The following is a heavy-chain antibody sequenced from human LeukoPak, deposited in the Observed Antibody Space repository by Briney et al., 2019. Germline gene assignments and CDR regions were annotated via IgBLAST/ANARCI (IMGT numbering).Heavy chain of an antibody. CDR3: AGPYCTNGVCSYFDY. CDR2: INPSGGST. D-gene: IGHD2-8*01. V-gene: IGHV1-46*01. Sequence: GASVKVSCKASGYTFTSYYMHWVRQAPGQGLEWMGIINPSGGSTSYAQKFQGRVTMTRDTSTSTVYMELSSLRSEDTAVYYCAGPYCTNGVCSYFDYWGQGTLVTVSS. J-gene: IGHJ4*02. CDR1: GYTFTSYY.